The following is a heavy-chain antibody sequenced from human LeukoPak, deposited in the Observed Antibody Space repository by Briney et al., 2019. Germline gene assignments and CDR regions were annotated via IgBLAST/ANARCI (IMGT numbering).Heavy chain of an antibody. V-gene: IGHV4-59*01. CDR3: ARDHYGYYDAFDI. CDR1: GASIRSYY. D-gene: IGHD1-26*01. CDR2: MYNSGST. Sequence: SETLSFTCTVSGASIRSYYWSWIRQPPGRGLEWIGYMYNSGSTYYNPSLKSRVTISGDTSKNQFSLKLTSVTAADTAVYYCARDHYGYYDAFDIWGQGTMFTVSS. J-gene: IGHJ3*02.